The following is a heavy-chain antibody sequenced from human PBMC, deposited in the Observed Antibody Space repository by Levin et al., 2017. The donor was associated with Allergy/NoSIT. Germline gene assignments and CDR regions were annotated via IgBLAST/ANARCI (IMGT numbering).Heavy chain of an antibody. Sequence: SQTLSLTCTVSGYSISSGYYWGWIRQPPGKGLEWIGSIYHSGSTYYNPSLKSRVTISVDTSKNQFSLKLSSVTAADTAVYYCASIRWPYYFDYWGQGTLVTVSS. J-gene: IGHJ4*02. CDR3: ASIRWPYYFDY. CDR2: IYHSGST. V-gene: IGHV4-38-2*02. D-gene: IGHD4-23*01. CDR1: GYSISSGYY.